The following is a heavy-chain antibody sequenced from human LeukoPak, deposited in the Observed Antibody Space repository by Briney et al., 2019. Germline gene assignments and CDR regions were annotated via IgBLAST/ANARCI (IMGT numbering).Heavy chain of an antibody. CDR1: GSSFTSYW. J-gene: IGHJ3*02. CDR2: IYPDDSDT. D-gene: IGHD2-15*01. CDR3: ARRGFCSGGSCFSHAFDI. Sequence: GESLEISCQGSGSSFTSYWIGWVRQLPGKGLEWMGIIYPDDSDTRYSPSFQGQVTISADKSISTAYLQWSSLKASDAAMYYCARRGFCSGGSCFSHAFDIWGQGTMVTVSS. V-gene: IGHV5-51*01.